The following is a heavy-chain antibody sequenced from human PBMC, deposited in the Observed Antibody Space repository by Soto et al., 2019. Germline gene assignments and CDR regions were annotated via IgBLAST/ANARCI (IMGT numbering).Heavy chain of an antibody. CDR3: PRSGITGTNPYGMDV. V-gene: IGHV3-23*01. Sequence: PGGSLGLSCAASGFRFSSYAMTWVRQAQGKGLEWVSSVGGGGYSTYYGDSVKGRFTISRDNSKTTLYLQMNSLRAEDTAVYSCPRSGITGTNPYGMDVCGQGTTVPVS. J-gene: IGHJ6*02. CDR2: VGGGGYST. CDR1: GFRFSSYA. D-gene: IGHD1-20*01.